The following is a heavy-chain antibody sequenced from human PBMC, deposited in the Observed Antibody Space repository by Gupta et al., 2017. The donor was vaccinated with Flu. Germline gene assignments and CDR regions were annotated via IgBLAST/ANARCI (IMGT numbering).Heavy chain of an antibody. V-gene: IGHV3-49*03. CDR3: SRALTVAGNYFDF. CDR2: IRSKSYGGTT. D-gene: IGHD3-10*01. Sequence: EVQLVESGGGFVQPGRYLRLSCTASGFSFGDYAMSWFRQAPGKGLEWVAFIRSKSYGGTTEYAASIKGRFTISRDDSKSIAYLQMNNLRIDDTAVYYCSRALTVAGNYFDFWGQGTLVTVSS. CDR1: GFSFGDYA. J-gene: IGHJ4*02.